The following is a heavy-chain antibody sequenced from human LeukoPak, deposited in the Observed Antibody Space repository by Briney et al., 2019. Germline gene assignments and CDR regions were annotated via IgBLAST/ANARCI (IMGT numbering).Heavy chain of an antibody. D-gene: IGHD3-3*01. J-gene: IGHJ4*02. V-gene: IGHV1-2*02. CDR3: ARLYDLWSGYSDY. Sequence: ASVKVSCKASGYTFTGYYMHWVRQAPGQGLEWMGWINPNSGDTKYAQKLQGRVTMTRDTSISTAYMELSGLRSDDTAVYYCARLYDLWSGYSDYWGQGTLVTVSS. CDR2: INPNSGDT. CDR1: GYTFTGYY.